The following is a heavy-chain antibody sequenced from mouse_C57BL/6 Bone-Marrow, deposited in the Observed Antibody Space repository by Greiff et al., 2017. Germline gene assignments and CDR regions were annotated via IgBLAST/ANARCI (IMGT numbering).Heavy chain of an antibody. CDR2: ISNLAYSI. V-gene: IGHV5-15*01. J-gene: IGHJ1*03. CDR3: ARHPIYYGSSYWYFDV. D-gene: IGHD1-1*01. Sequence: EVMLVESGGGLVQPGGPLKLSCAASGFTFSDYGMAWVRQAPRKGPEWVAFISNLAYSIYYADTVTGRFTISRENAKNTLYLEMSSLRSEDTAMYYCARHPIYYGSSYWYFDVWCTGTTVTVSS. CDR1: GFTFSDYG.